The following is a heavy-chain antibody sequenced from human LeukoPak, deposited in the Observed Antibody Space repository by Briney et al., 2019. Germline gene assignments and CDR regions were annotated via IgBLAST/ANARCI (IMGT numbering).Heavy chain of an antibody. CDR3: ARDPYYDSPL. D-gene: IGHD3-3*01. CDR2: INHSGST. Sequence: SSETLSLTCAVYGGSFSGYYWSWIRQPPGKGLEWIGEINHSGSTNYNPSLKSRVTISVDTSKNQFSLKLSSVTAADTAVYYCARDPYYDSPLWGKGTTVTVSS. CDR1: GGSFSGYY. V-gene: IGHV4-34*01. J-gene: IGHJ6*04.